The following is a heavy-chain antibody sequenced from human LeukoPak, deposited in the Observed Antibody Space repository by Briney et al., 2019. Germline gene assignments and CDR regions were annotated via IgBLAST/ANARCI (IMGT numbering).Heavy chain of an antibody. CDR1: GGSISSSSNY. CDR3: ARTYSGYDFYDY. V-gene: IGHV4-39*07. D-gene: IGHD5-12*01. Sequence: SETLSLTCAVSGGSISSSSNYWGWIRQPPGKGLEWIGSIYYSGSTYYNPSLKSRVTISVDTSKNQFSLKLSSVTAADTAVYYCARTYSGYDFYDYWGQGTLVTVSS. CDR2: IYYSGST. J-gene: IGHJ4*02.